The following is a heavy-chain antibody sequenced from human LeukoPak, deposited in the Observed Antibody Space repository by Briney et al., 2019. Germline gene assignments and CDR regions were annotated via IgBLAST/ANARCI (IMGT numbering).Heavy chain of an antibody. CDR2: INPSGGST. J-gene: IGHJ3*02. CDR3: ARDGWENDFWSRGAFDI. D-gene: IGHD3-3*01. V-gene: IGHV1-46*01. Sequence: GASVKVSCKASGYTFTSYYMHWVRQAPGQGLEWMGIINPSGGSTSYAQKFQGRVTMTRVTSTSTVYMELSGLRSEDTAVYYCARDGWENDFWSRGAFDIWGQGTMVTVSS. CDR1: GYTFTSYY.